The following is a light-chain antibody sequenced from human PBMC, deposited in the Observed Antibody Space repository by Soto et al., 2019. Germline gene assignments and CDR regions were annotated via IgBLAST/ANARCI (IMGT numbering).Light chain of an antibody. J-gene: IGKJ1*01. CDR2: SAS. CDR1: QSISNF. V-gene: IGKV1-39*01. Sequence: DIQMTQSPSFLSASAGDRVTIFCRASQSISNFLHWYQQNPGKAPELLIYSASNLESGVPPRFGASGSGTDFTLTISSLQPEDFATYYCQQSYRNPRTFGLGTKVDIK. CDR3: QQSYRNPRT.